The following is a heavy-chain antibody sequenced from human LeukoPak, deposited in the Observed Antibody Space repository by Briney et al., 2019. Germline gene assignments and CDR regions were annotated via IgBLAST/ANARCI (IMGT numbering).Heavy chain of an antibody. J-gene: IGHJ4*02. CDR3: ARRGRYGGYDFSFDY. CDR2: IYYSGST. D-gene: IGHD5-12*01. V-gene: IGHV4-39*01. CDR1: GGSISSSSYY. Sequence: PSETLSLTCTVSGGSISSSSYYWGWIRQPPGKGLEWIGSIYYSGSTYYNPSLKSRVTISVDTSENQFSLKLSSVTAADTAVYYCARRGRYGGYDFSFDYWGQGTLVTVSS.